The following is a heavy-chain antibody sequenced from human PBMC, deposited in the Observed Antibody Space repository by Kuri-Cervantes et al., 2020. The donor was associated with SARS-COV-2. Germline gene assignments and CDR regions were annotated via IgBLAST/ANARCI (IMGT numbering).Heavy chain of an antibody. V-gene: IGHV4-61*05. CDR1: GGSISSSSYY. CDR2: IYYSGST. J-gene: IGHJ6*03. Sequence: SETLSLTCAVYGGSISSSSYYWSWIRQPPGKGLEWIGYIYYSGSTNYNPSLKSRVTMSVDTSKNQFSLKLSSVTAADTAVYYCARGLKQQLVRRNYYYYMDVCGKGTTVTVSS. D-gene: IGHD6-13*01. CDR3: ARGLKQQLVRRNYYYYMDV.